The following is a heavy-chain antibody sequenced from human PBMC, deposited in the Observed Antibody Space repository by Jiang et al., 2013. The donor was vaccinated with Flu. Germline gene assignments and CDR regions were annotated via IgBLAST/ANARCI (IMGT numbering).Heavy chain of an antibody. J-gene: IGHJ6*02. V-gene: IGHV4-59*01. Sequence: NYNPSLKSRVTISVDTSKNQFSLKLSSVTAADTAVYYCARDSGWYGTGGMNVWGQGTTVTVSS. CDR3: ARDSGWYGTGGMNV. D-gene: IGHD6-19*01.